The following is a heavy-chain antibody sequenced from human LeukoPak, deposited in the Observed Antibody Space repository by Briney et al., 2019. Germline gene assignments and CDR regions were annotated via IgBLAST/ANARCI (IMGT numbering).Heavy chain of an antibody. CDR2: ISGSGGST. V-gene: IGHV3-23*01. Sequence: PGGSLRLSCAASGFTFSSYAMSWVRQAPGKGLEWVSGISGSGGSTNYEDSVKGRFTISRDNSKKTLYLQMNSLRAEDTAVYYCAKGIYGSGSYYGMDVWGQGTTVTVSS. CDR3: AKGIYGSGSYYGMDV. D-gene: IGHD3-10*01. J-gene: IGHJ6*02. CDR1: GFTFSSYA.